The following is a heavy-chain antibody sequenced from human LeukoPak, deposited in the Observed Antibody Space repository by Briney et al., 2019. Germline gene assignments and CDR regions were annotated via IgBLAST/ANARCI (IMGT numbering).Heavy chain of an antibody. J-gene: IGHJ4*02. CDR2: ISGSGGST. Sequence: PGGSLRLSCAASGFTFSSYAMSWVRQAPGKGLEWVSAISGSGGSTYYADSVKGRFTISRDNAKNSLYLQMNSLRAEDTAVYYCARAPLTSGGWRGYFDYWGQGTLVTVSS. CDR1: GFTFSSYA. V-gene: IGHV3-23*01. D-gene: IGHD3-10*01. CDR3: ARAPLTSGGWRGYFDY.